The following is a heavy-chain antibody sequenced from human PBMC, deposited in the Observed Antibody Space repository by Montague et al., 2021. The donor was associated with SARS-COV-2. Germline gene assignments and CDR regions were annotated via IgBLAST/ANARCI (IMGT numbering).Heavy chain of an antibody. D-gene: IGHD6-19*01. J-gene: IGHJ4*02. V-gene: IGHV3-23*01. Sequence: SLRLSCAASGFTFSSYAMSWVRQTPGKGLEWVSALSGSGGSLYYADSVKGRFTISRDNSKNTVYLRVNSLRADDTALYYCAKVLGGWFPFPADYWGQGTLVTASS. CDR1: GFTFSSYA. CDR3: AKVLGGWFPFPADY. CDR2: LSGSGGSL.